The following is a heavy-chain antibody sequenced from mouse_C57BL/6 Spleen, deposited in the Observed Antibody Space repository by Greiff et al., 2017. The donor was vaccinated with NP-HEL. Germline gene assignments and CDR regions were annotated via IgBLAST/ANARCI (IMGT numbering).Heavy chain of an antibody. J-gene: IGHJ1*03. CDR3: CYYYGSSYVWYFDV. V-gene: IGHV14-1*01. CDR2: IDPEDGDP. Sequence: VHVKQSGAELVRPGASVKLSCTASGFNIKDYYMHWVKQRPEQGLEWIGRIDPEDGDPEYAPKFQGRATMTADTSSNTAYLQLSSLTSEDTAVYYCCYYYGSSYVWYFDVWGTGTTVTVSS. D-gene: IGHD1-1*01. CDR1: GFNIKDYY.